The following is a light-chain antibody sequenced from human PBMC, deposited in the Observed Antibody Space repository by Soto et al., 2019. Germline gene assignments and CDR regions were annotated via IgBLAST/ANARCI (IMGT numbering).Light chain of an antibody. Sequence: QSVLTQPPSASGTPGQRVTISCSGSSFNIGSNTVNSYQQLPGTTPKLLIYSNNQRRSGGPDRFSGSKSVTSTSLAISGLQSEDEADYYCSAWDDSVNAVVFGGGTKLTVL. CDR1: SFNIGSNT. J-gene: IGLJ2*01. CDR2: SNN. CDR3: SAWDDSVNAVV. V-gene: IGLV1-44*01.